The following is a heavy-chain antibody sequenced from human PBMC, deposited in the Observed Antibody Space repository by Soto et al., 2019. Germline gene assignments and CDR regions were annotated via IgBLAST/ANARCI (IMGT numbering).Heavy chain of an antibody. J-gene: IGHJ2*01. CDR2: INWNSGDI. CDR3: VKAIGASGAYWYFDL. V-gene: IGHV3-9*01. Sequence: EMQLVESGGGLIQPGRSLRLSCAASGFTFDDFAMHWVRQAPGKGLEWVSGINWNSGDIDHADSVRGRFTISRDNAKNALYLQMNSLRPEDAAFYYCVKAIGASGAYWYFDLWGRGTLVTVSS. D-gene: IGHD2-8*02. CDR1: GFTFDDFA.